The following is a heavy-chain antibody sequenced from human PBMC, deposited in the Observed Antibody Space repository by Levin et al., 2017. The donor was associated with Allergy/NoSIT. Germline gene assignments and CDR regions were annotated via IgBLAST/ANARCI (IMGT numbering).Heavy chain of an antibody. CDR1: GYTFTGYY. Sequence: GESLKISCKASGYTFTGYYMHWVRQAPGQGLEWMGRINPNSGGTNYAQKFQGRVTMTRDTSISTAYMELSRLRSDDTAVYYCARDLEAYCGGDCYWSAYWGQGTLVTVSS. CDR2: INPNSGGT. D-gene: IGHD2-21*02. J-gene: IGHJ4*02. V-gene: IGHV1-2*06. CDR3: ARDLEAYCGGDCYWSAY.